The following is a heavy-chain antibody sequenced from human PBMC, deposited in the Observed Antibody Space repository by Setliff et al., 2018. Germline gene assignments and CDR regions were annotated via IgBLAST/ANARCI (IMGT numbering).Heavy chain of an antibody. D-gene: IGHD3-22*01. V-gene: IGHV1-69*05. CDR1: GATFSSYG. J-gene: IGHJ6*03. Sequence: SVKVSCKASGATFSSYGISWVRQAPGQGLEWMGGTIPMFGTTEYAQKFQGRLTIITDESTNTAFMQLSSLRSDDTAVYYCVREGVDSRSSTDCRYYMDVWGKGTTVTVS. CDR2: TIPMFGTT. CDR3: VREGVDSRSSTDCRYYMDV.